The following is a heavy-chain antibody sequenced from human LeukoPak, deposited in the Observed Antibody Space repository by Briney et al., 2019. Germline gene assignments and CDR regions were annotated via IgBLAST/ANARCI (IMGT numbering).Heavy chain of an antibody. CDR1: GYTFTSYG. Sequence: ASVKVSCKAPGYTFTSYGISWVRQAPGQGLEWMGWISAYNGNTNYAQKLQGRVTMTTDTSTSTAYMELRSLRSDDTAVYYCATVFEYSSANWFDPWGQGTLVTVSS. J-gene: IGHJ5*02. D-gene: IGHD6-6*01. CDR3: ATVFEYSSANWFDP. V-gene: IGHV1-18*01. CDR2: ISAYNGNT.